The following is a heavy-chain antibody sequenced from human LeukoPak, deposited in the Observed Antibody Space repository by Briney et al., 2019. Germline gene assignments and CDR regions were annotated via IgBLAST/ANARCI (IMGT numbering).Heavy chain of an antibody. V-gene: IGHV3-48*03. Sequence: GGSLRLSCAASGLTFSSYEMNWVRQAPGKGLEWVSYISSSGSTIYYADSVKGRFTISRDNAKNSLYLQMNNLRAEDTAVYYCARGVGYCRCDVCYPAWIDPWGQGTLVTVSS. J-gene: IGHJ5*02. CDR1: GLTFSSYE. D-gene: IGHD2-15*01. CDR2: ISSSGSTI. CDR3: ARGVGYCRCDVCYPAWIDP.